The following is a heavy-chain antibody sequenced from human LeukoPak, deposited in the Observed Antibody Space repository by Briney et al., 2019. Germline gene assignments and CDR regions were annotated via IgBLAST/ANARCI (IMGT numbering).Heavy chain of an antibody. V-gene: IGHV1-46*01. J-gene: IGHJ5*02. CDR2: INPSGGST. Sequence: AASVKVFCKPSGYIFPRYYIHWVRQAPAQGLEGMGIINPSGGSTSYAQKFQGRVTMTRDTSTSTVYMELSSLRSEDMAVYYCARGYCSGGSCYSIPDPWGQGTLVTVSS. D-gene: IGHD2-15*01. CDR1: GYIFPRYY. CDR3: ARGYCSGGSCYSIPDP.